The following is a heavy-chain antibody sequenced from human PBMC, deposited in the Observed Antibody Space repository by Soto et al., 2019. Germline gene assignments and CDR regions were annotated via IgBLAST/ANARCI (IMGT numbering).Heavy chain of an antibody. J-gene: IGHJ5*02. D-gene: IGHD2-15*01. CDR2: IIPIFGTA. CDR3: ARTVNCSGGSCYSTLNWFDP. Sequence: GASVKVSCKASGGTFSSYAISWVRQAPGQGLEWMGGIIPIFGTANYAQKFQGRVTITADESTSTAYMELSSLRSKDTAVYYCARTVNCSGGSCYSTLNWFDPWGQGTLVTVSS. CDR1: GGTFSSYA. V-gene: IGHV1-69*13.